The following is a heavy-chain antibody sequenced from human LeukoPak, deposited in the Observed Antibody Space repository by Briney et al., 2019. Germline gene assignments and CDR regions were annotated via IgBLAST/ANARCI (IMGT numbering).Heavy chain of an antibody. CDR1: GFTFSSCG. D-gene: IGHD2-2*01. CDR2: ISGSGGST. J-gene: IGHJ4*02. CDR3: AKGMIRAPRQDIVVVPAAAPLDY. V-gene: IGHV3-23*01. Sequence: PGGSLRLSCAASGFTFSSCGMSWVRQAPGKGLEWVSAISGSGGSTYYADSVKGRFTISRDNSKNTLYLQMNSLGAEDTAVYYCAKGMIRAPRQDIVVVPAAAPLDYWGQGTLVTVSS.